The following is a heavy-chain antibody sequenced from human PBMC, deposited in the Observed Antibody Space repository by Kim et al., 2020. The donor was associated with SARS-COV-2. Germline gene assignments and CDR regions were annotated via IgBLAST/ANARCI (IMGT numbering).Heavy chain of an antibody. Sequence: GGSLRLSCEGSGFDFDSFAITWVRQAPGKGLEWVSRITARDIVMYYADSIKGRFTTTRDNSKAYLHMRGLRGDDTATYYCAKGFEPHAYWVAFDVWGQGTAVTVAS. V-gene: IGHV3-23*01. CDR2: ITARDIVM. J-gene: IGHJ6*02. CDR3: AKGFEPHAYWVAFDV. CDR1: GFDFDSFA. D-gene: IGHD3-16*01.